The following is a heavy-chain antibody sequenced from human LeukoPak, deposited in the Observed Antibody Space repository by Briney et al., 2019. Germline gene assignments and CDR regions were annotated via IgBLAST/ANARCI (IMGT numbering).Heavy chain of an antibody. D-gene: IGHD2-2*01. CDR3: ARHTPPPAGFCSGTSCFMSGSQYFYMDV. CDR1: GGSISGYF. Sequence: SETLSLTCTVSGGSISGYFWSWIRQPPGKGPEWIGYIYSTGTTNYSPSLSSRVTISVDTPKNQTALNLRFVPATDTAVYHCARHTPPPAGFCSGTSCFMSGSQYFYMDVWGKGTSVTVS. V-gene: IGHV4-4*09. CDR2: IYSTGTT. J-gene: IGHJ6*03.